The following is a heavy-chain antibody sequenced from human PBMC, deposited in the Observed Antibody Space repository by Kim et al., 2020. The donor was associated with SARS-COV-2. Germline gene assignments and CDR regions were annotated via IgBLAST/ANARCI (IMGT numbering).Heavy chain of an antibody. CDR1: GYTFTSYG. V-gene: IGHV1-18*01. D-gene: IGHD6-13*01. CDR2: ISAYNGNT. J-gene: IGHJ5*02. Sequence: ASVKVSCKASGYTFTSYGISWVRQAPGQGLEWMGWISAYNGNTNYAQKLQGRVTMTTDTSTSTAYMELRSLRSDDTAVYYCARGRIAAAGAGGNWFDPWGQGTLVTVSS. CDR3: ARGRIAAAGAGGNWFDP.